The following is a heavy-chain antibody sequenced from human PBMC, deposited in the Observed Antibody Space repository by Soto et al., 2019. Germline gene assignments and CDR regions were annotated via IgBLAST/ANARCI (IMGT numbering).Heavy chain of an antibody. V-gene: IGHV3-23*01. D-gene: IGHD3-3*01. CDR2: ISGSGGST. J-gene: IGHJ6*03. Sequence: GGSLRLSCAASGFTFSSYAMSWVRQAPGKGLEWVSAISGSGGSTYYADSVKGRFTISRDNSKNTLYLQMNSLRAEDTAVYYCAKAGDFWSGYYTGSDYYYYMDVWGKGTTVTVSS. CDR1: GFTFSSYA. CDR3: AKAGDFWSGYYTGSDYYYYMDV.